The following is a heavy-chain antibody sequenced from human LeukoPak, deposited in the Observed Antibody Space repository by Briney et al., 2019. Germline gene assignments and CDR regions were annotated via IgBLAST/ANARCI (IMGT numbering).Heavy chain of an antibody. CDR3: AKDRRITFGGVIDPFDY. CDR2: ISGSGGST. J-gene: IGHJ4*02. Sequence: GGSLRLSCVASGFTFSSYAMSWVRQAPGKGLEWVSAISGSGGSTYYADSVKGRFTISRDNSKNTLYLQMNSLRAEDTAVYYCAKDRRITFGGVIDPFDYWGQGTLVTVSS. D-gene: IGHD3-16*02. CDR1: GFTFSSYA. V-gene: IGHV3-23*01.